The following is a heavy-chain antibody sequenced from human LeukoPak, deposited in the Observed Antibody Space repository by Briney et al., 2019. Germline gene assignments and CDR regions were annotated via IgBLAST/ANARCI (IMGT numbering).Heavy chain of an antibody. CDR1: GFTFSSYS. D-gene: IGHD3-10*01. V-gene: IGHV3-21*01. J-gene: IGHJ3*02. Sequence: GGSLRLSGAASGFTFSSYSMNWVRQAPGKGLEWVSSISSSSSYIYYADSVKGRFTISRDKPKNSLYLQINSMRAEDTAVYYCGRDLGLWFGETDAFDIWGQGPIVTVSS. CDR3: GRDLGLWFGETDAFDI. CDR2: ISSSSSYI.